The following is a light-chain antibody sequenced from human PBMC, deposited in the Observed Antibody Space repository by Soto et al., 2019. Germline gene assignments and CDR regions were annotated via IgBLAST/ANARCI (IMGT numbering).Light chain of an antibody. CDR2: DVT. Sequence: QSALTQPASVSGSPGQSITISCTGTRSDVGNNNYVSWNQHNPGRAPKVMICDVTNRPSGVSNRFSGSKSGNTASLTISGLQAEDEADYYCSSFTGSSYVFGTGTKVTVL. CDR1: RSDVGNNNY. J-gene: IGLJ1*01. CDR3: SSFTGSSYV. V-gene: IGLV2-14*03.